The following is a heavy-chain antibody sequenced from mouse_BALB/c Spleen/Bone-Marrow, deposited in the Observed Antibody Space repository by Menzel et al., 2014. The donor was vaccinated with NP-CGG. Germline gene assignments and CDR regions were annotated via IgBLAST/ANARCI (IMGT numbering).Heavy chain of an antibody. CDR2: IDPANGDT. CDR1: GFNIKDTY. D-gene: IGHD2-4*01. J-gene: IGHJ4*01. Sequence: EVHLQQSGAELVKPGASVKLSCTASGFNIKDTYMHWVKQRPEQGLEWIGRIDPANGDTKYDPKFQGKATITADTSSNTAYLQLSSLTSEDTAVYYCARYLIFYDYDEAMDYWGQGTSVTVSS. CDR3: ARYLIFYDYDEAMDY. V-gene: IGHV14-3*02.